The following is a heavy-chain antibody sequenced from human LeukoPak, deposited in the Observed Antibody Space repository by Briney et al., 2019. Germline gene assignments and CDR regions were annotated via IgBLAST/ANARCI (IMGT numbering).Heavy chain of an antibody. CDR2: ISSSSSIYK. J-gene: IGHJ4*02. D-gene: IGHD3-22*01. Sequence: PGGSLRLSCGASGFTFSSYTMKWVRQAPGKGLEWVSSISSSSSIYKYYADSVKGRFTISRDNARKSLYLQMNSLRVEDTAVYFCARVVWDSSGYYIDYWGQGSLVTVSS. CDR3: ARVVWDSSGYYIDY. V-gene: IGHV3-21*01. CDR1: GFTFSSYT.